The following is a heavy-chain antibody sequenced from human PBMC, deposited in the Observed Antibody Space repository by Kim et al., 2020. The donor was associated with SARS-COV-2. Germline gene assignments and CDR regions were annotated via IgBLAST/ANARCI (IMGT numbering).Heavy chain of an antibody. Sequence: GGSLRLSCAASGFTFSSYAMSWVRQAPGKGLEWVSAISGSGGSTYYADSVKGRFTISRDNSKNTLYLQMNSLRAEDTAVYYCAKDGGGRVTMVQGVMIGAPPSPYYFDYWGQGTLVTVSS. CDR3: AKDGGGRVTMVQGVMIGAPPSPYYFDY. J-gene: IGHJ4*02. V-gene: IGHV3-23*01. D-gene: IGHD3-10*01. CDR2: ISGSGGST. CDR1: GFTFSSYA.